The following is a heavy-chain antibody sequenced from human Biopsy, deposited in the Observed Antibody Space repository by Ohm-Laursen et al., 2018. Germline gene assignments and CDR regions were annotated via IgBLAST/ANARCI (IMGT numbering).Heavy chain of an antibody. J-gene: IGHJ6*02. CDR2: ISSSSDNI. CDR3: ARSRGSSGIATIYYYGMDV. D-gene: IGHD3-10*01. Sequence: SLRLSCAASGFTLTSYSMNWVRQTPGKGLEWVSTISSSSDNIYYVDSVKGRFTISRDNAKNSLYLQMNSLRAEDTAVYSCARSRGSSGIATIYYYGMDVWGQGTTVTVSS. V-gene: IGHV3-21*01. CDR1: GFTLTSYS.